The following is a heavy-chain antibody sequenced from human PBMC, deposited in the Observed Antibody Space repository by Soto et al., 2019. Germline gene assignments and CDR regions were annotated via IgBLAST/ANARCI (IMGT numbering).Heavy chain of an antibody. J-gene: IGHJ4*02. D-gene: IGHD3-22*01. CDR1: GFTFSSYG. CDR3: AKEGGGITMIVEAHFDY. CDR2: ISYDGSNK. Sequence: GGSLRLSCAASGFTFSSYGMHWVHQAPGKGLEWVAVISYDGSNKYYADSVKGRFTISRDNSKNTLYLQMNSLRAEDTAVYYCAKEGGGITMIVEAHFDYWGQGTLVTVSS. V-gene: IGHV3-30*18.